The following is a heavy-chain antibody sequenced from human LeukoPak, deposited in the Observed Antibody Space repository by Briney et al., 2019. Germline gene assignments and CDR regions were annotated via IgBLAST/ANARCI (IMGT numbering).Heavy chain of an antibody. Sequence: GGSLRLSCAASGFTFSSHGMNWVRQAPGKGLEWVSYISSSGSTIYYADSVKGRFTISRDNAKNSLYLQMNSLRAEDTAVYYCARGGRWLPTGWYFDLWGRGTLVTVSS. D-gene: IGHD5-24*01. CDR1: GFTFSSHG. CDR2: ISSSGSTI. V-gene: IGHV3-48*03. J-gene: IGHJ2*01. CDR3: ARGGRWLPTGWYFDL.